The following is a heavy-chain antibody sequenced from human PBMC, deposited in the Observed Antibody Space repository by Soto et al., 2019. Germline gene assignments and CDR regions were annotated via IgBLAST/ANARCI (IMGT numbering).Heavy chain of an antibody. Sequence: GGSLRLSCAASGFTFSSYAMSWVRQAPGKGLEWVSAISGSGGSTYYADSVKGRFTISRDNSKNTLYLQMNSLRAEDTAVYYCARGRGDGYNYLAYYGMDVWGQGTTVTVSS. J-gene: IGHJ6*02. CDR3: ARGRGDGYNYLAYYGMDV. CDR2: ISGSGGST. D-gene: IGHD5-12*01. CDR1: GFTFSSYA. V-gene: IGHV3-23*01.